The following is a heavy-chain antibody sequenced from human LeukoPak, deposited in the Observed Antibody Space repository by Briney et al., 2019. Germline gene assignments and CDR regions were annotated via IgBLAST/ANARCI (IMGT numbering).Heavy chain of an antibody. J-gene: IGHJ3*02. Sequence: ASVKVSCKASGYTFTSYAMHWVRQAPGQRLEWMGWINAGNGNTKYSQKFQGRVTITRDTSASTAYMELSSLRSEDTAVYYCARDKANYYDSSGYYXAFDIWGQGTMVXVXS. CDR1: GYTFTSYA. CDR2: INAGNGNT. V-gene: IGHV1-3*01. D-gene: IGHD3-22*01. CDR3: ARDKANYYDSSGYYXAFDI.